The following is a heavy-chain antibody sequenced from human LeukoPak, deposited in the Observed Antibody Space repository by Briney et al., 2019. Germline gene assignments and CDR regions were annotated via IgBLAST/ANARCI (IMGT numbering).Heavy chain of an antibody. D-gene: IGHD3-22*01. CDR1: GASINNNF. CDR2: IYSTGSA. J-gene: IGHJ4*01. V-gene: IGHV4-59*08. CDR3: ARHRDYYDT. Sequence: SETLSLTCTVSGASINNNFWTWIRQPPGKGLEWIGYIYSTGSANYNPSLKSRVIISGDTSKNQISLNLTSVTAADTAVYFCARHRDYYDTWGHGTLVTVSS.